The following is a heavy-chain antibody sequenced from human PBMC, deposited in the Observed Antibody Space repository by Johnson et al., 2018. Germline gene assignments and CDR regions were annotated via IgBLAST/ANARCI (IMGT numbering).Heavy chain of an antibody. CDR3: AKKGDGDSSSSSAFDS. Sequence: QVQLVESGGGVVQPGRSLRLSCAASGFTFSSYGMPWFRQAPDTGLEWVAVISYDGSNKYYADAVKGRFTLPRDNSKNTLSLQSNRLRAEDTAVYYWAKKGDGDSSSSSAFDSGGQGTMVTVSS. CDR1: GFTFSSYG. V-gene: IGHV3-30*18. J-gene: IGHJ3*02. D-gene: IGHD6-6*01. CDR2: ISYDGSNK.